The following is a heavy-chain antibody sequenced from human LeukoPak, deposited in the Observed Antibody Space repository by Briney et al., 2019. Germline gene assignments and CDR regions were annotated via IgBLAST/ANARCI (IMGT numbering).Heavy chain of an antibody. CDR3: ARRFGSVTSMHGIDY. J-gene: IGHJ4*02. Sequence: GGSLRLSCAASGFTFSSYAMNWVRQAPGKGLEWVSSISSSSSYIYYADSVKGRFTISRDNAKNSLYLQMNSLRAEDTAVYYCARRFGSVTSMHGIDYWGQGTLVTVSS. V-gene: IGHV3-21*01. CDR1: GFTFSSYA. D-gene: IGHD3-10*01. CDR2: ISSSSSYI.